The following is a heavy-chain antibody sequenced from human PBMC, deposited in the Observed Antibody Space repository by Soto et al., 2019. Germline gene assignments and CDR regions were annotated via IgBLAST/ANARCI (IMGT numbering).Heavy chain of an antibody. Sequence: GGSLRLSCVVSGFIFSSYGMHWLRQAPRKGLEWVSSISSSSSYIYYADSVKGRFTISRDNAKNSLYLQMNSLRAEDTAVYYCARALYYYDSSGYYGSWGQGTLVTSPQ. J-gene: IGHJ5*02. D-gene: IGHD3-22*01. CDR3: ARALYYYDSSGYYGS. V-gene: IGHV3-21*01. CDR1: GFIFSSYG. CDR2: ISSSSSYI.